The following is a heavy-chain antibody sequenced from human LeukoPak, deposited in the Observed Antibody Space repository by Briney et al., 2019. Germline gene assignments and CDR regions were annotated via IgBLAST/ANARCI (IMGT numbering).Heavy chain of an antibody. CDR2: IYSGGST. Sequence: GGSLRLSCAASGFTVRSNYMSWVRQAPGKGLEWVSVIYSGGSTYYADSVKGRFTISRDNSKNTLYLQMNSLRAEDTAVYYCARDYYYDSSGYYYYYMTSGAKGPRSPSP. D-gene: IGHD3-22*01. CDR1: GFTVRSNY. J-gene: IGHJ6*03. V-gene: IGHV3-53*01. CDR3: ARDYYYDSSGYYYYYMTS.